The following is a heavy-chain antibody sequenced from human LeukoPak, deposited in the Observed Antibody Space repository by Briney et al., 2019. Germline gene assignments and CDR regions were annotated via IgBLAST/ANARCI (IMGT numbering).Heavy chain of an antibody. Sequence: PGGSLRLSCAASGFTFSSYEMNWVRQAPGKGLEWVSGIEWNGGSTGYADSVKGRFTISRDNAKNSLYLQMNSLRAEDTAVYYCAIQPEIIAAAGPLDYWGQGTLVTVSS. V-gene: IGHV3-20*04. CDR2: IEWNGGST. D-gene: IGHD6-13*01. CDR1: GFTFSSYE. CDR3: AIQPEIIAAAGPLDY. J-gene: IGHJ4*02.